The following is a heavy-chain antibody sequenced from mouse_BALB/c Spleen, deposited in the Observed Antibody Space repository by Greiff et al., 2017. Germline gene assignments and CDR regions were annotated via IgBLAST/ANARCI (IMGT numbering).Heavy chain of an antibody. CDR1: GFSLTSYG. CDR3: ARRKGYDYLWFAY. Sequence: VQLQESGPGLVQPSQSLSITCTVSGFSLTSYGVHWVRQSPGKGLEWLGVIWSGGSTDYNAAFISRLSISKDNSKSQVFFKMNSLQANDTAIYYCARRKGYDYLWFAYWGQGTLVTVSA. D-gene: IGHD2-4*01. J-gene: IGHJ3*01. V-gene: IGHV2-2*02. CDR2: IWSGGST.